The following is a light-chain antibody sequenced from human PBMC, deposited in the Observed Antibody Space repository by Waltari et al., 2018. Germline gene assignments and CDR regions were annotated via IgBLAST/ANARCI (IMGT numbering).Light chain of an antibody. CDR2: GAS. CDR1: QSVSSSY. Sequence: EIVLTQSPGTHSLSPGETATLSCSASQSVSSSYLAWYQQKPGQAPRLLIYGASSRATGIPDRFSGSGSGTDFTLTISRLEPEDFAVYYCQQYGSSPLTFGGGTKVEIK. V-gene: IGKV3-20*01. J-gene: IGKJ4*01. CDR3: QQYGSSPLT.